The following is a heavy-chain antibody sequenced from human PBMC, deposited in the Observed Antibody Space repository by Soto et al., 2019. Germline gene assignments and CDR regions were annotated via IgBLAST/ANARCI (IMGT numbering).Heavy chain of an antibody. CDR1: GYTFTSYA. D-gene: IGHD6-13*01. Sequence: QVPLVQSGAEVKKPGASVKVSCKASGYTFTSYAMHWVRQAPGQRLEWMGWINAGNGNTKYSQKFQGRVTITRDTSASTAYMELSSLRSEDTAVYYCARDEEAAAGNYYYYYMDVWGKGTTVTVSS. J-gene: IGHJ6*03. CDR3: ARDEEAAAGNYYYYYMDV. CDR2: INAGNGNT. V-gene: IGHV1-3*01.